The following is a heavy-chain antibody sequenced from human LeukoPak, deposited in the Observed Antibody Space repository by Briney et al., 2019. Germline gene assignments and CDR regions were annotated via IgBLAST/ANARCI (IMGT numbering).Heavy chain of an antibody. Sequence: ASVKVSCKASGYTFTSYDINWVRQATGQGLGWMGWMNPNSGNTGYAQKFQGRVTMTRNTSISTAYMELSSLRSDDTAVYYCASGGSSGWYSGYYYGMDVWGQGTTVTVSS. CDR1: GYTFTSYD. CDR2: MNPNSGNT. J-gene: IGHJ6*02. CDR3: ASGGSSGWYSGYYYGMDV. D-gene: IGHD6-19*01. V-gene: IGHV1-8*01.